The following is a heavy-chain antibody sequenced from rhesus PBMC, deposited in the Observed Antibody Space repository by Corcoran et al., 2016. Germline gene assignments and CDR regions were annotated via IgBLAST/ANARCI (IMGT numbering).Heavy chain of an antibody. Sequence: QVQLQVSCPGLVKPSETLSLTCDVPCGSISVYYWTCIRQPAGKGLEWSGYFGDSSGSTYYNPSLKRRVTISTDTSKNQFSLKRRSVTAADTAVYYCARKVSSSGGPDYWGQGVLVTVSS. D-gene: IGHD6-37*01. CDR3: ARKVSSSGGPDY. CDR1: CGSISVYY. V-gene: IGHV4-165*02. J-gene: IGHJ4*01. CDR2: FGDSSGST.